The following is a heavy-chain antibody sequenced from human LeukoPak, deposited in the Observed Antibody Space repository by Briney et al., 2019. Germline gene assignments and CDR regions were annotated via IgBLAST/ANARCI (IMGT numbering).Heavy chain of an antibody. CDR1: GFTFRNYG. J-gene: IGHJ4*02. Sequence: GRSLRLSCAASGFTFRNYGMHWVRQAPGKGLEWVAVIWYDGTNKYYADSVKGRFTISRDNSKNTLYLQMNSLRAEDTAVCYCGRGNDQNSGSHDYWGQGTLVTVSS. V-gene: IGHV3-33*01. CDR2: IWYDGTNK. CDR3: GRGNDQNSGSHDY. D-gene: IGHD3-10*01.